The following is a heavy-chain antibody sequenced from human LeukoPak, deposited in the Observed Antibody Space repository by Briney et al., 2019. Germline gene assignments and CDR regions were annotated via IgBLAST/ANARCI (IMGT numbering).Heavy chain of an antibody. CDR1: GGSISSGGYY. J-gene: IGHJ5*02. D-gene: IGHD2-15*01. CDR3: ASYRGPSPLLYNWFDP. Sequence: SETLSLTCTVSGGSISSGGYYWSWIRQHPGKGLEWIGYIYYSGSTYYNPSLKSRATISVDTSKNQFSLKLSSVTAADTAVYYCASYRGPSPLLYNWFDPWGQGTLVTVSS. V-gene: IGHV4-31*03. CDR2: IYYSGST.